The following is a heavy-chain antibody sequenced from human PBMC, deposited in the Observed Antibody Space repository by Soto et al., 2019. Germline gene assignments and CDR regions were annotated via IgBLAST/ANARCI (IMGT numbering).Heavy chain of an antibody. CDR3: ARLPSRDYDILTGYYPFDY. Sequence: GESLKISCKGSGYSFTSYWISWVRQMPGKGLEWMGRIDPSDSYTNYSPSFQGHVTISADKSISTAYLQWSSLKASDTAMYYCARLPSRDYDILTGYYPFDYWGQGTLVTVSS. V-gene: IGHV5-10-1*01. CDR1: GYSFTSYW. D-gene: IGHD3-9*01. CDR2: IDPSDSYT. J-gene: IGHJ4*02.